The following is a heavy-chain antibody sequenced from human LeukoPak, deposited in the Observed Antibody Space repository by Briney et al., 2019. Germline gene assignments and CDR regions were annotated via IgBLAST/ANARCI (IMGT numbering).Heavy chain of an antibody. Sequence: GGSLRLSCAASGFTFSSYSMNWVRQAPGKGLEWVSSISSSSSYIYYADSVKGRFTISRDNAKNSLYLQMNSLRAEDTAVYYCASTGTTITYYFDYWGQGTLVTVSS. J-gene: IGHJ4*02. CDR2: ISSSSSYI. D-gene: IGHD5-12*01. CDR3: ASTGTTITYYFDY. CDR1: GFTFSSYS. V-gene: IGHV3-21*01.